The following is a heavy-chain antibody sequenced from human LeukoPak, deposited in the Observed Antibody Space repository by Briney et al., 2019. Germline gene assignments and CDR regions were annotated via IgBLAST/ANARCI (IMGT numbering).Heavy chain of an antibody. CDR3: ATDLNWNQIDY. V-gene: IGHV3-74*01. CDR2: IDRDGTTT. J-gene: IGHJ4*02. Sequence: GGSLRLSHAPSGLTQYTLWEHYVRQAPGKGLEWVSRIDRDGTTTNYADSVKGRFTISRDNVKNTLYLQMNSLRAEYKAVYYCATDLNWNQIDYWGQGSLVTVSS. D-gene: IGHD1-20*01. CDR1: GLTQYTLW.